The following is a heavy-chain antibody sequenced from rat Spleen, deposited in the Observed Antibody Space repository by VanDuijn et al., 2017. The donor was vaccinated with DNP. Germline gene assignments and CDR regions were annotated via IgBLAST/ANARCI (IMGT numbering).Heavy chain of an antibody. D-gene: IGHD1-2*01. CDR2: ISPSGGST. Sequence: EVQLVESGGGLVQPGRSLKLSCAASGFTFSNYGMHWIRQAPTKGLEWVASISPSGGSTYYRDSVKGRFTISRDSAKSILYLQMDSLRSEDTATYYCASEVITIAAISPFAYWGQGTLVTVSS. J-gene: IGHJ3*01. CDR1: GFTFSNYG. V-gene: IGHV5-19*01. CDR3: ASEVITIAAISPFAY.